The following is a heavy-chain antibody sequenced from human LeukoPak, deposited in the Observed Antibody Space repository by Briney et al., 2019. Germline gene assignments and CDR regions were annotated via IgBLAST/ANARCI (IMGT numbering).Heavy chain of an antibody. J-gene: IGHJ6*02. CDR1: GYTFTSYS. V-gene: IGHV1-18*01. D-gene: IGHD3-22*01. CDR3: ARVAYYYDSAGYYLNYYYGMDV. Sequence: ASVKVSCKPSGYTFTSYSISWVRQAPGQGLEWMGWISAYNGYTNYAQKLQVRVTMTTDTSTSTAYMELRSLTSDDTAVYYCARVAYYYDSAGYYLNYYYGMDVWGQGTTVTASS. CDR2: ISAYNGYT.